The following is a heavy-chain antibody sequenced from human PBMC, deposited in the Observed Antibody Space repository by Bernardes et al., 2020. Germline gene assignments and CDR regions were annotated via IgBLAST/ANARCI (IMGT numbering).Heavy chain of an antibody. V-gene: IGHV3-9*01. CDR3: AALGDVGY. Sequence: GGSLRLSCAASGFTFDDYAMHWVRQAPGKGLEWVSGISWNSGSIGYADSVKGRFTISRDNAKNSLYLQMNSLRAEDTALYYCAALGDVGYWGQGTLVTVSS. D-gene: IGHD2-21*02. CDR2: ISWNSGSI. CDR1: GFTFDDYA. J-gene: IGHJ4*02.